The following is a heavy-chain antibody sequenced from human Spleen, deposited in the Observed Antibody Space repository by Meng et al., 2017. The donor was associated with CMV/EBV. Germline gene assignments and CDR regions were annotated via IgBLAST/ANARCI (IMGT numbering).Heavy chain of an antibody. CDR2: IIPIFGTA. D-gene: IGHD6-6*01. V-gene: IGHV1-69*05. J-gene: IGHJ6*02. CDR3: ARGRPEYSSSGYYYYGMDV. CDR1: GGTLSSHG. Sequence: SVKVSCKASGGTLSSHGISWVRQAPGQGLEWMGGIIPIFGTANYAQKFQGRVTITTDESTSTAYMELSSLRSEDTAVYYCARGRPEYSSSGYYYYGMDVWGQGTTVIVSS.